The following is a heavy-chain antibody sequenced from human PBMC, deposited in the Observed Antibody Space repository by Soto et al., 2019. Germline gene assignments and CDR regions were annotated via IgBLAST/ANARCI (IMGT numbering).Heavy chain of an antibody. CDR1: GGSMFSYY. D-gene: IGHD2-2*01. CDR3: ARVPDR. CDR2: IYYAGST. J-gene: IGHJ5*02. V-gene: IGHV4-59*12. Sequence: SETLSLTCTVSGGSMFSYYWSWIRQPPGRGLEWIGFIYYAGSTYYNPSLKSRVTISVDRSKNQFSLKLSSVTAADTAVYYCARVPDRWGQGTLVTVSS.